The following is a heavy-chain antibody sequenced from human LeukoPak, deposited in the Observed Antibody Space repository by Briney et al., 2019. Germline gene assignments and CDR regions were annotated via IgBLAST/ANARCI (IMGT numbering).Heavy chain of an antibody. Sequence: GGSLRLSCAASGFTFRNYAMHWVRQAPGKGLEWVSSFSGSDDRTYYADSVKGRFTISRDNSKNTLYLPMNGLRAEDTAVYYCAKDPYTYDLDGDYWGQGTLVTVSS. D-gene: IGHD5-18*01. J-gene: IGHJ4*02. CDR1: GFTFRNYA. CDR2: FSGSDDRT. CDR3: AKDPYTYDLDGDY. V-gene: IGHV3-23*01.